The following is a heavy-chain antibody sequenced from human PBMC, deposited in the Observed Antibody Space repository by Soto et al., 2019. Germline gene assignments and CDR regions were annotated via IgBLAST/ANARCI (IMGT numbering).Heavy chain of an antibody. CDR2: ISYDGSFV. CDR1: GLTFSDYG. CDR3: AKERGRNRNFAMDV. J-gene: IGHJ6*02. Sequence: VGSLRLSCVVSGLTFSDYGFHWVRQAPGKGLDWVAAISYDGSFVYYADSVRGRFTISRDNSRNTLDLQVNTLRHEDTAVYYCAKERGRNRNFAMDVWGQGTSVTVSS. V-gene: IGHV3-30*18. D-gene: IGHD1-1*01.